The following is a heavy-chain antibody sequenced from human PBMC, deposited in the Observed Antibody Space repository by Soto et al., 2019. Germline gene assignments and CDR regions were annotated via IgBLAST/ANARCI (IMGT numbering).Heavy chain of an antibody. Sequence: QVQLVETGGGVVQPGASLRLSCVGSGFTFRSYVIHWVRQAPGKGLEWVALTSYDGSNKYYDDSVKGRFTISRDNSRNTVDLHMDSLRLEDTALYYCARWGTTGGLDVWGQGTLVSVSS. CDR1: GFTFRSYV. CDR2: TSYDGSNK. D-gene: IGHD3-16*01. J-gene: IGHJ4*02. V-gene: IGHV3-30*19. CDR3: ARWGTTGGLDV.